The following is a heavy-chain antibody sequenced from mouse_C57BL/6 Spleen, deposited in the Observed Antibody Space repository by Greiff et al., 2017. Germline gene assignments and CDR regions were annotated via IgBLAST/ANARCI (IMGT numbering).Heavy chain of an antibody. D-gene: IGHD1-1*01. CDR1: GYTFTSYW. V-gene: IGHV1-69*01. CDR3: ARLYYGSSPLYYYAMDY. CDR2: IDPSDSYT. J-gene: IGHJ4*01. Sequence: QVQLQQSGAELVMPGASVKLSCKASGYTFTSYWMHWVKQRPGQGLEWIGEIDPSDSYTNYNQKFKGKSTLTVDKSSSTAYMQLSSLTSEDSAVYYCARLYYGSSPLYYYAMDYWGQGTSVTVSS.